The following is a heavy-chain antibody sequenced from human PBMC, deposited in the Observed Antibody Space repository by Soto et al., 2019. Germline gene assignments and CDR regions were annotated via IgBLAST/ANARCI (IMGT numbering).Heavy chain of an antibody. CDR3: ARQNYYDSSGYEPYFDY. CDR1: GYSFTSYW. D-gene: IGHD3-22*01. J-gene: IGHJ4*02. CDR2: IYPGDSDT. V-gene: IGHV5-51*01. Sequence: GESLKISCKGSGYSFTSYWIGWVRQMPGKGLEWMGIIYPGDSDTRYSPSFRGQVTISADKSISTAYLQWSSLKASDTAMYYCARQNYYDSSGYEPYFDYWGQGTLVTVSS.